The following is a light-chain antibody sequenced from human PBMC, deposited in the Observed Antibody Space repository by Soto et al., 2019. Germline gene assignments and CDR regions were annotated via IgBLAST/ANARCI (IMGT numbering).Light chain of an antibody. J-gene: IGKJ1*01. V-gene: IGKV1-5*03. CDR1: QSISSW. CDR2: KAS. Sequence: DIQMTQSPSTLSASVGDRVTITCRASQSISSWLAWYQQKPGKAPKLLIYKASSLERGVPSRFSGSGSGTEFTLPISSLQPDDFATYYCQRYNSYSQTFGQGTKV. CDR3: QRYNSYSQT.